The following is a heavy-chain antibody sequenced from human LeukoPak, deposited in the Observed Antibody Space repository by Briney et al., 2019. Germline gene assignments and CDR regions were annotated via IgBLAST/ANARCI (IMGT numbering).Heavy chain of an antibody. CDR2: ISGSGGST. V-gene: IGHV3-23*01. CDR1: GFPFSSYA. J-gene: IGHJ6*03. Sequence: GGSLRLSCAASGFPFSSYAMSWVRQAPGKGLEWVAAISGSGGSTYYADSVKGRFTISRDNSKNKLYLQMNSLRAEDTAVYYCARDWRTTPYIYYYYMDVWGKGTTVTVSS. CDR3: ARDWRTTPYIYYYYMDV. D-gene: IGHD2-15*01.